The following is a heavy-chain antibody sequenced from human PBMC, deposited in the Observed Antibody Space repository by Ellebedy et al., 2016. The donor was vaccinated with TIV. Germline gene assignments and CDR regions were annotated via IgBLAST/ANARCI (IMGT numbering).Heavy chain of an antibody. CDR1: GYSFSNYY. CDR2: ICPGDSDT. CDR3: ARHEARSTLNHMFAFDV. V-gene: IGHV5-51*01. J-gene: IGHJ6*02. Sequence: GESLKISXKGSGYSFSNYYIAWVRQMSGKGLECLGIICPGDSDTKYNPSFQGQVAISADKSINTAYLEWSSLRASDTAMYYCARHEARSTLNHMFAFDVWGPGTTVTVSS. D-gene: IGHD1-14*01.